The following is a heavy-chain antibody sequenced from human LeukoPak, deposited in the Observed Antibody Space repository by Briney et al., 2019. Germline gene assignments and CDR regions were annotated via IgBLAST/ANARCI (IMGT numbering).Heavy chain of an antibody. Sequence: ASVKVSCKASGYTFTGYYIYWVRQAPGHGLEWMGWINPNNGGTNYAQKLQGRVTMTRDTSISTAYMELSRLRSDDTAVYYCARDSGDEYFQYWGQGTLVTVSS. CDR3: ARDSGDEYFQY. J-gene: IGHJ1*01. V-gene: IGHV1-2*02. CDR2: INPNNGGT. CDR1: GYTFTGYY. D-gene: IGHD3-10*01.